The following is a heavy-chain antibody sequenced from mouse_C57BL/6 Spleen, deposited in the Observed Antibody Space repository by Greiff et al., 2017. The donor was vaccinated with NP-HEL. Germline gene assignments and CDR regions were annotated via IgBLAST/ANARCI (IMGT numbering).Heavy chain of an antibody. CDR3: AREGTRLNYESAMDY. Sequence: VQLQQPGAELVKPGASVKMSCKASGYTFTSYWITWVKQRPGQGLEWIGDIYPGSGSTNYNEKFKSKATLTVDTSSSTAYMQLSSLTSEDSAVYYCAREGTRLNYESAMDYWGQGTSVTVSS. D-gene: IGHD1-1*01. J-gene: IGHJ4*01. CDR2: IYPGSGST. V-gene: IGHV1-55*01. CDR1: GYTFTSYW.